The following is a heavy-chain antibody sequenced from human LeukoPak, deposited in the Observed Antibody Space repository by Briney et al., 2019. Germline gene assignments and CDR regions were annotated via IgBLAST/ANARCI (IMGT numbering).Heavy chain of an antibody. V-gene: IGHV3-23*01. CDR2: ISASGDTA. CDR3: ARDSLDSGSFDY. J-gene: IGHJ4*02. CDR1: GFTFANYA. D-gene: IGHD1-26*01. Sequence: PGGSLRLSCAASGFTFANYAMNWVRQAPGKGLEWVSGISASGDTAFYSNSVKGRFTISRDNSKNTLYLQMNSLRAEDTAVYYCARDSLDSGSFDYWGQGTLVTVSS.